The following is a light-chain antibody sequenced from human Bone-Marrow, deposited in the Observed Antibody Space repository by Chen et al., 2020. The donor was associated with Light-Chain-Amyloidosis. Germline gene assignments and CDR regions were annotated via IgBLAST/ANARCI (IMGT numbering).Light chain of an antibody. CDR2: EVS. Sequence: QSALTQPPSASASPGQSVTLSCTGTSSDVGGYNYVSWYQQHPGKAPKLMIYEVSKRPSGVPDRFSGSKSGNTASLTVSGLQAEDEADYYCSSYAGSNNWVFGGGTKLTVL. V-gene: IGLV2-8*01. J-gene: IGLJ3*02. CDR3: SSYAGSNNWV. CDR1: SSDVGGYNY.